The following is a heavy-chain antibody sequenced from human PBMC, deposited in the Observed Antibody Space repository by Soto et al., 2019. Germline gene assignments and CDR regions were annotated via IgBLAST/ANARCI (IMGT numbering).Heavy chain of an antibody. CDR1: GFTFSSYG. D-gene: IGHD2-15*01. CDR2: IWYDGSNK. V-gene: IGHV3-33*01. CDR3: ASASGGSRFDY. J-gene: IGHJ4*02. Sequence: GGSLRLSCAASGFTFSSYGMHWVRQASGKGLEWVAVIWYDGSNKYYADSVKGRFTISRDNSKNTLYLQMNSLRAEDTAVYYCASASGGSRFDYWGQGTLVTVSS.